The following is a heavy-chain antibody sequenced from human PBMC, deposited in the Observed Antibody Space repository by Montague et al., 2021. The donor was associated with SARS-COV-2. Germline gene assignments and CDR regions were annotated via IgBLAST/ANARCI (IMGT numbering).Heavy chain of an antibody. CDR3: ARGATGTLDY. J-gene: IGHJ4*02. V-gene: IGHV4-59*01. D-gene: IGHD1-1*01. CDR1: GDSMTYFN. Sequence: SETLSLTCTVSGDSMTYFNWSWIRQTPEKGLEWIGYIFYRGTTKYNPSLESRVTITVDTSKDQFYLKLNSVTAADTAVYYCARGATGTLDYWGQGTRVTVSS. CDR2: IFYRGTT.